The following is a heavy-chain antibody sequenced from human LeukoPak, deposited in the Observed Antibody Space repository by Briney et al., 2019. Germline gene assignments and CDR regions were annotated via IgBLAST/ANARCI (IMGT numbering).Heavy chain of an antibody. V-gene: IGHV4-4*02. CDR2: IYHSGST. Sequence: PSGTLSLTCAVSGGSISSSNWWSWVRQPPGKGLEWIGEIYHSGSTNYNPSLKSRVTISVDKSKNQFSLKLSSVTAADTAVYFCAKTTSAWYGTFDYWGQGALVTVSS. D-gene: IGHD6-19*01. CDR3: AKTTSAWYGTFDY. CDR1: GGSISSSNW. J-gene: IGHJ4*02.